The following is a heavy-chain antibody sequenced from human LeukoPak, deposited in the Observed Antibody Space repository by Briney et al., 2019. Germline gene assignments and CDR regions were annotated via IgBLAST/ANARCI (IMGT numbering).Heavy chain of an antibody. Sequence: PSETLSLTCTVSGGSISSSSYYWGWIRQPPGKGLEWIGSIYYSGSTYYNPSLKSRVTISVDTSKNQSSLKLSSVTAADTAVYYCARQNVLLWFGEGWGQGTLVTVSS. J-gene: IGHJ4*02. V-gene: IGHV4-39*01. CDR3: ARQNVLLWFGEG. CDR2: IYYSGST. CDR1: GGSISSSSYY. D-gene: IGHD3-10*01.